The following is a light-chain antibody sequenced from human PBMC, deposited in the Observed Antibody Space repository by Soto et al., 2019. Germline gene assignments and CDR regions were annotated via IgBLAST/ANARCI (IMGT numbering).Light chain of an antibody. J-gene: IGKJ2*01. Sequence: DIQMTQSPSSVSASVGDRITITCRTSQGIRSWLAWYQQKPGKAPKLLIRAASSMQSGVPSRFSGSGSGTDFTLTISSLQPEDFATYYCQQDNSFPYTFGGGAKLEIK. CDR1: QGIRSW. V-gene: IGKV1-12*01. CDR3: QQDNSFPYT. CDR2: AAS.